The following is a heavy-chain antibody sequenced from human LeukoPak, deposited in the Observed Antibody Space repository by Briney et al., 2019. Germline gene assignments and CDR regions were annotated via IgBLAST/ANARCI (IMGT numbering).Heavy chain of an antibody. J-gene: IGHJ4*02. CDR1: GFTFSSYA. V-gene: IGHV3-30-3*01. D-gene: IGHD6-13*01. CDR2: ISYDGSNK. Sequence: GRSLRLSCAASGFTFSSYAMHWVRQAPGKGLEWVAVISYDGSNKYYADSVKGRFTISRDNSKNTLYLQMNSLRAEDTAVYYCAKDVAAAGIFDYWGQGTLVTVSS. CDR3: AKDVAAAGIFDY.